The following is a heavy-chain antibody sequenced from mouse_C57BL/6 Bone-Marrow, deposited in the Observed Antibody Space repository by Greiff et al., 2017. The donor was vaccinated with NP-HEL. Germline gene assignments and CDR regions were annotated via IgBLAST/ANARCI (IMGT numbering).Heavy chain of an antibody. CDR1: GYTFTSYG. V-gene: IGHV1-81*01. CDR3: AREAQGVDMDY. J-gene: IGHJ4*01. CDR2: IYPRSGNT. Sequence: QVQLQQSGAELARPGASVKLSCKASGYTFTSYGISWVKQRPGQGLEWIGEIYPRSGNTYYNEKFKGKATLTADKSSSTAYMELRSLTSEDSAVYYCAREAQGVDMDYWGQGTSLTVSS. D-gene: IGHD3-2*02.